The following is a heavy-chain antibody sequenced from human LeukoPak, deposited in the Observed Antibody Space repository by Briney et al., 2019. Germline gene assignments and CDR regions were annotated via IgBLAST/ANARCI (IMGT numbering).Heavy chain of an antibody. CDR1: NYSFSSGYY. CDR3: ARLSPGMRFDP. J-gene: IGHJ5*02. Sequence: SETLSLTCTVSNYSFSSGYYWGWIRQPPGKGLEWIGSVYHSGITYYNRSLKSRVTISVDTSKNQFSLKLSSVTAADTAVYYCARLSPGMRFDPWGQGTLVTVSS. V-gene: IGHV4-38-2*02. D-gene: IGHD1-14*01. CDR2: VYHSGIT.